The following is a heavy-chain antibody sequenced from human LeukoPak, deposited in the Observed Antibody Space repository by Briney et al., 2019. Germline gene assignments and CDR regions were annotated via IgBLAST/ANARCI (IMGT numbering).Heavy chain of an antibody. V-gene: IGHV3-21*01. D-gene: IGHD3-10*01. Sequence: PGGSLRLSCAASGFTFSSYSMNWVRQAPGKGLEWVSSISDSSHYIFYADSVKGRFTISRDNAKNSLYLQMNSLRAEYTAVYYXXRXVYXSXXXXYYFDYXGLGTLVTVSS. J-gene: IGHJ4*02. CDR1: GFTFSSYS. CDR3: XRXVYXSXXXXYYFDY. CDR2: ISDSSHYI.